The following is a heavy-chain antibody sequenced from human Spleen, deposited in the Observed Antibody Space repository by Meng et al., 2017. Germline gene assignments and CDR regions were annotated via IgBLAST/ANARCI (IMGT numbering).Heavy chain of an antibody. J-gene: IGHJ4*02. CDR2: IDPKSGDT. V-gene: IGHV1-2*06. D-gene: IGHD2-2*02. Sequence: QGRLVRLGAALKKPGASGKVSCKPSRYNFPDYWLHWVRWAPGQGLEWMGRIDPKSGDTHYAQRFQGRVTMTGDTSISTAYMELSGLRSDDTAMYYCARGLQYQLLYDYWGQGTLVTVSS. CDR3: ARGLQYQLLYDY. CDR1: RYNFPDYW.